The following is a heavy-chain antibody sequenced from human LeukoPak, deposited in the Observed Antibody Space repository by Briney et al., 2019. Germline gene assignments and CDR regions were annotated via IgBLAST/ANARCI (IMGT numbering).Heavy chain of an antibody. V-gene: IGHV3-23*01. Sequence: GGSLRLSCAASGLTFSSHAMHWVRQAPGKGLEWVAAISNGNTYYADSVRGRFTISRDDSRNMVYLQMNSLRDEDTALYYCVREAGYCASVCLKSNWFDPWGQGTLVTVSS. CDR2: ISNGNT. CDR1: GLTFSSHA. D-gene: IGHD2-21*02. J-gene: IGHJ5*02. CDR3: VREAGYCASVCLKSNWFDP.